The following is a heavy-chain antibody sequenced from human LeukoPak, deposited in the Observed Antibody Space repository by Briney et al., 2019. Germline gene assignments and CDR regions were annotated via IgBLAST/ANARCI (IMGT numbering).Heavy chain of an antibody. V-gene: IGHV4-39*01. Sequence: SETPSLTCTVSGASISSSSYYWGWIRQSPGKGLEWIGSIYYSGSTYYNPSLKSRVTISVDTSKNQFSLKLTSVTAADTAVYCCARPYSSGWYPFDYWGQGTLVTVSS. D-gene: IGHD6-19*01. CDR1: GASISSSSYY. J-gene: IGHJ4*02. CDR3: ARPYSSGWYPFDY. CDR2: IYYSGST.